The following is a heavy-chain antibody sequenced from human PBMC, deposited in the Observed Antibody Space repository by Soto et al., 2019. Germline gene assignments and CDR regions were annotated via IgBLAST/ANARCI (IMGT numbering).Heavy chain of an antibody. CDR2: IYGGGST. CDR3: ARDLGGRSDY. CDR1: GFTVSINY. Sequence: EVQLVETGGGLIQPGGSLRLSCAASGFTVSINYMSWVSQAPGKGPEWVSVIYGGGSTYYANSVKGRFTMSRDNSKNTVYLQMNSLRVEDTAVYYCARDLGGRSDYWGQGTLVTVSS. V-gene: IGHV3-53*02. D-gene: IGHD3-16*01. J-gene: IGHJ4*02.